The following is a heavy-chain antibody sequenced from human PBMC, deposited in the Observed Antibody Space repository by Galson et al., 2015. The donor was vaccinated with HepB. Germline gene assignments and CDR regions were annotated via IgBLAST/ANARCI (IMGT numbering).Heavy chain of an antibody. CDR1: GFTFSSYW. V-gene: IGHV3-7*01. CDR2: IKQDGSEK. Sequence: SLRLSCAASGFTFSSYWMSWVRQAPGKGLEWVANIKQDGSEKYYVDSVKGRFTISRDNAKNSLYLQMNSLRAEDTAVYYCARATGYCSSTSCYERYFQHWGQGTLVTVSS. CDR3: ARATGYCSSTSCYERYFQH. J-gene: IGHJ1*01. D-gene: IGHD2-2*01.